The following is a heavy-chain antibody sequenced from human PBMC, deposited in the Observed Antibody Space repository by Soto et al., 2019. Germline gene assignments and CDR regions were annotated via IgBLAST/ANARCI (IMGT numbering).Heavy chain of an antibody. J-gene: IGHJ4*02. D-gene: IGHD3-9*01. CDR3: ARGPLYYDILTGYYPDYYFDY. Sequence: ASVKVSCKASGYTFTSYGISWVRQAPGQGLEWMGWISAYNGNTNYAQKLQGRVTMTTDTSTRTAYMELRSLRSDDTAVYYCARGPLYYDILTGYYPDYYFDYWGQGTLVTVSS. CDR2: ISAYNGNT. V-gene: IGHV1-18*01. CDR1: GYTFTSYG.